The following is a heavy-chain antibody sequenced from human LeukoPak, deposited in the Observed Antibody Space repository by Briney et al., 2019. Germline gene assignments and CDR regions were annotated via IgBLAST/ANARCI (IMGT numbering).Heavy chain of an antibody. J-gene: IGHJ4*02. CDR1: GGSISSGDYY. Sequence: SETLSLTCTVSGGSISSGDYYWSWIRQPPGKGLEWIGYIYYSGSTYYSPSLKSRVTVSVDTSKNQFSLKLSSVTAADTAVYYCARARYYYDSSGGSFDYWGQGTLVTVSS. D-gene: IGHD3-22*01. CDR2: IYYSGST. CDR3: ARARYYYDSSGGSFDY. V-gene: IGHV4-30-4*01.